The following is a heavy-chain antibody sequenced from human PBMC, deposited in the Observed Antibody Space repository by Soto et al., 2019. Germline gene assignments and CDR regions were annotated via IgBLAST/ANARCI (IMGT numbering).Heavy chain of an antibody. V-gene: IGHV3-74*01. CDR2: IKSDEITT. CDR1: GITFSNYA. D-gene: IGHD2-2*02. CDR3: ARGLYLKYGQDY. J-gene: IGHJ4*02. Sequence: GGSLRLSCAASGITFSNYAMNWVRQAPGRGLEWVSRIKSDEITTDYADSVKGRFTISRDNDKNTVYLQMNSLRAEDMGVYYCARGLYLKYGQDYWGQGTLVTVSS.